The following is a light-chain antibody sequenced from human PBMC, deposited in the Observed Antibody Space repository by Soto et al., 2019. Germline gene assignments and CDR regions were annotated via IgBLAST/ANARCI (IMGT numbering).Light chain of an antibody. V-gene: IGLV2-8*01. CDR1: SSDVGGYNY. J-gene: IGLJ2*01. CDR3: SSYAGRNTVV. Sequence: QSALTQPPSASGSPGQSVTISCTGTSSDVGGYNYVSWYQQHPGKAPKVMIYEVSKRPSGVPDRFSGSKSGNTASLTVSGLQAVDEADYYCSSYAGRNTVVFGGGTKLTVL. CDR2: EVS.